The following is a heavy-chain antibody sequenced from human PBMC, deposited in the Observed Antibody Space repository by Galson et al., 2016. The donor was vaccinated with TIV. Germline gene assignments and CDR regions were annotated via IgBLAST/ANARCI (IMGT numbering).Heavy chain of an antibody. J-gene: IGHJ6*02. D-gene: IGHD3-22*01. CDR1: GFTFSSNG. V-gene: IGHV3-30*18. Sequence: SLRLSCAASGFTFSSNGAHWVRQAPGKGLEWVAFISYDGGDKYYADSVRGRFTISRDNSKNMLYLQMNSLRAEDTAVYYCTKDTGTYFDSYYYGMNVWGQGTTVTVSS. CDR2: ISYDGGDK. CDR3: TKDTGTYFDSYYYGMNV.